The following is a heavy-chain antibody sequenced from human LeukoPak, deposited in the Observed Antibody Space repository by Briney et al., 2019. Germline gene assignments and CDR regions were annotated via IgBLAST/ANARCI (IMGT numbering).Heavy chain of an antibody. CDR2: ISGSGAST. Sequence: GGSLRLSCAASGFSFSSYAMTWVRQAPGKGLEWVSGISGSGASTYYADSVTGRFTISRDNSRNTLYLQMNSLRGDDTAVYYCAKDVGKWESLHFFDYWGQGTLVTVSS. D-gene: IGHD1-26*01. J-gene: IGHJ4*02. V-gene: IGHV3-23*01. CDR3: AKDVGKWESLHFFDY. CDR1: GFSFSSYA.